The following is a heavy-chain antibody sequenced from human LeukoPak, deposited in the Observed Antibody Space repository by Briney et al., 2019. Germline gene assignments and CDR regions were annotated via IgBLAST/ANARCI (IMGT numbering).Heavy chain of an antibody. CDR3: ASRTDIAVAGREFDY. D-gene: IGHD6-19*01. CDR2: IYYSGST. CDR1: GGSISSSSYY. J-gene: IGHJ4*02. Sequence: SETLSLTCTVSGGSISSSSYYWGWIRQPPGKGLEWIGSIYYSGSTYYNPSLKSRVTISVDTSKNQFSLKLSSVTAADTAVYYCASRTDIAVAGREFDYWGQGTLVTVSS. V-gene: IGHV4-39*07.